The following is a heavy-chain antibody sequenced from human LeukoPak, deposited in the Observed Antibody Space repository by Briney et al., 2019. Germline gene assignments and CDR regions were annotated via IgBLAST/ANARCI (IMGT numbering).Heavy chain of an antibody. CDR3: VRHRNWIYDS. Sequence: GESLKISCKGAGDSFTTYWIGWWRQMPGKGLEWMGIIYLGDSDTRYSPSFQGQVTISADKSINTSYLQWSSLKAADTAMYYCVRHRNWIYDSWGQGTLVTVSS. CDR1: GDSFTTYW. V-gene: IGHV5-51*01. CDR2: IYLGDSDT. J-gene: IGHJ4*02. D-gene: IGHD1-7*01.